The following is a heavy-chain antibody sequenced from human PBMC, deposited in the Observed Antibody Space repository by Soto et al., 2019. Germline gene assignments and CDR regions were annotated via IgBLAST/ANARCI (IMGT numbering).Heavy chain of an antibody. J-gene: IGHJ6*02. D-gene: IGHD4-17*01. CDR3: ARRTLKDYGGNSMYYYYGMDV. Sequence: EVQLVQSGAEVKKPGESLKISCKGSGYSFTSYWIGWVRQMPGKGLEWMGIIYPGDSDTRYSPSFQGQVTISADKSISTADLQGSSLKASDTAMYYCARRTLKDYGGNSMYYYYGMDVWGQGTTVTVSS. CDR1: GYSFTSYW. V-gene: IGHV5-51*03. CDR2: IYPGDSDT.